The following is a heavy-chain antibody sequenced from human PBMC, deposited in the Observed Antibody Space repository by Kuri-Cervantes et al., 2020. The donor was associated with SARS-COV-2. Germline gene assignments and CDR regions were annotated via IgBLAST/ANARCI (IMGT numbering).Heavy chain of an antibody. V-gene: IGHV1-3*01. D-gene: IGHD2-21*02. J-gene: IGHJ5*02. Sequence: ASVKVSCKASGYTFTSYAMHWVRQAPGQRLEWMGWINAGNGNTKYSQKFQGRVTITRDTSASTAYMELSSLRSEDTAVYYCARSEHIVVVTANNWFDPWGQGTLVTVSS. CDR2: INAGNGNT. CDR1: GYTFTSYA. CDR3: ARSEHIVVVTANNWFDP.